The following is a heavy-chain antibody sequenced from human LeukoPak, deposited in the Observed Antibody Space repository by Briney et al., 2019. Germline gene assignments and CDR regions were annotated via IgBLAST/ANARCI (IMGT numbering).Heavy chain of an antibody. Sequence: GESLKISCKGSGYRFADYWIAWVRQVPGQGLEWMGIIYPDDSDTRYSPSFLGQVTISADKSISTAYLQWSSLKASDTATYYCARPVEMATSPFDYWGQGTLVTVSS. D-gene: IGHD5-24*01. V-gene: IGHV5-51*01. CDR2: IYPDDSDT. CDR3: ARPVEMATSPFDY. J-gene: IGHJ4*02. CDR1: GYRFADYW.